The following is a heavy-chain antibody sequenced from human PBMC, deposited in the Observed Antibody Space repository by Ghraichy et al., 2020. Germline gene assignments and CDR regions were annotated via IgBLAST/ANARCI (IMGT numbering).Heavy chain of an antibody. CDR1: KFTFSIYA. D-gene: IGHD3-22*01. CDR3: VKMEDSSGYNSHWGAFDV. Sequence: GGSLRLSCAASKFTFSIYAMSWVRQAPGKGLECVSAISDGGDYIYSADSVKGRFTISRDNSKNLLHLQMNSLRADDTAVYYCVKMEDSSGYNSHWGAFDVWGQGTMVTVSS. V-gene: IGHV3-23*01. J-gene: IGHJ3*01. CDR2: ISDGGDYI.